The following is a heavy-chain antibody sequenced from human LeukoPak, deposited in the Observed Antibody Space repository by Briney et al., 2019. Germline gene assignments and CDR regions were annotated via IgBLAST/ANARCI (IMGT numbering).Heavy chain of an antibody. J-gene: IGHJ4*02. Sequence: GGSLRLSCAASRFTFSSYGMHWVRQAPGKGLEWVAVIWYDGSNKYYADSVKGRFTISRDNSKNTLYLQMNSLRAEDTAVYYCARDQSVGAGSGSYYISWGQGTLVTVSS. CDR3: ARDQSVGAGSGSYYIS. D-gene: IGHD3-10*01. CDR2: IWYDGSNK. CDR1: RFTFSSYG. V-gene: IGHV3-33*01.